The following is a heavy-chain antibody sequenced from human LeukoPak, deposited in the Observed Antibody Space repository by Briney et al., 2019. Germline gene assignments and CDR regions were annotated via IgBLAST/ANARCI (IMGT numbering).Heavy chain of an antibody. D-gene: IGHD3-16*01. CDR2: INHSGST. V-gene: IGHV4-34*01. J-gene: IGHJ4*02. Sequence: SETLSLTCAVYGGSFSGYYWSWIRQPPGKGLEWIGEINHSGSTNYNPSLKSRVTISVDTSKNQFSLKLSSVTAADTAVYYCARPYPFDYWGQGTLVTVSS. CDR1: GGSFSGYY. CDR3: ARPYPFDY.